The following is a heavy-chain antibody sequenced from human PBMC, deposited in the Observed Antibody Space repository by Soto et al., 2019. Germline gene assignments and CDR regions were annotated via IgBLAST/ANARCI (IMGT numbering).Heavy chain of an antibody. CDR2: ISYSGTT. D-gene: IGHD5-18*01. CDR1: GDSISSSNNY. Sequence: PSETLSLTCTVSGDSISSSNNYWSWIRQPPGEGLEWIGFISYSGTTSYSPSLKSRLAISLATSKNQFSLSLSSVTAADALVHYCARARASSYGLERWGKGHLVIVSS. V-gene: IGHV4-30-4*01. CDR3: ARARASSYGLER. J-gene: IGHJ4*02.